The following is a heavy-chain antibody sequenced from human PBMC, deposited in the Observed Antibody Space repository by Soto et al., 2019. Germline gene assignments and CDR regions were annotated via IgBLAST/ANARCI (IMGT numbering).Heavy chain of an antibody. J-gene: IGHJ4*02. V-gene: IGHV4-39*01. D-gene: IGHD3-3*02. CDR2: IYYSGST. CDR3: ARQHISQLDY. Sequence: ASETLSPTLPVAGVSLSSSVCYLGRMRQPPGKGLEWIGSIYYSGSTYYNPSLKSRVTISVDTSKNQFSLKLSSVTAADTAVYYCARQHISQLDYWGQGTLVTVSS. CDR1: GVSLSSSVCY.